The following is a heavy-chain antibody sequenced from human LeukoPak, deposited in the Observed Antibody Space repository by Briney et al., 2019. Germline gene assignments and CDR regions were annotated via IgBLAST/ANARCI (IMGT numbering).Heavy chain of an antibody. CDR3: AILGGYSYGSYFDY. J-gene: IGHJ4*02. V-gene: IGHV1-69*13. D-gene: IGHD5-18*01. Sequence: ASVKVSCKASGGTFSSYAISWVRQAPGQGLEWMGGIIPIFGTANYARKFQGRVTITADESTSTAYMELSSLRSEDTAVYYCAILGGYSYGSYFDYWGQGTLVTVSS. CDR2: IIPIFGTA. CDR1: GGTFSSYA.